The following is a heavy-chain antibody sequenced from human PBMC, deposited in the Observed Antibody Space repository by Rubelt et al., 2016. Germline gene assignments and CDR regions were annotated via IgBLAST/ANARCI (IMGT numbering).Heavy chain of an antibody. CDR2: INSDGSST. J-gene: IGHJ3*02. V-gene: IGHV3-74*01. D-gene: IGHD3-9*01. Sequence: AGRSLRLSCAASGFTFSSYGMHWVRQAPGKGLVWVSRINSDGSSTSYADSVKGRFTISRDNAKNTLYLQMNSLRAEDTAVYYCASPSAVLGRYSDAFDIWGQGTMVTVSS. CDR3: ASPSAVLGRYSDAFDI. CDR1: GFTFSSYG.